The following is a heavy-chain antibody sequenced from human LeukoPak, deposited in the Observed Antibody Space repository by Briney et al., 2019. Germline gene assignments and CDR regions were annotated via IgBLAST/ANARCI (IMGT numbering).Heavy chain of an antibody. CDR2: INHSGST. V-gene: IGHV4-34*01. Sequence: SETLSLTCAVYGGSFSGYYWSWIRQPPGKGLEWIGEINHSGSTNYNPSLKSRVTISVDTPENQFSLKLSSVTAADTAVYYCARGVHYIMVRGGLVAVNAFDIWGQGTMVTVSS. CDR3: ARGVHYIMVRGGLVAVNAFDI. D-gene: IGHD3-10*01. J-gene: IGHJ3*02. CDR1: GGSFSGYY.